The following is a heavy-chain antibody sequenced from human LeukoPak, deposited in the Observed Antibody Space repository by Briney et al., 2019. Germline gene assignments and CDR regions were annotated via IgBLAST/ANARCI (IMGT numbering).Heavy chain of an antibody. Sequence: SETLSLTCTVSGDSISSYYWTWIRQPPGKGLEWLGYLYSSGNTNYNPSLKSRVTMSVDTSKNQFSLKLTSVTAADTAVYYCARESPYDSGGSEDDYWGQGTLVTVSS. J-gene: IGHJ4*02. CDR3: ARESPYDSGGSEDDY. CDR1: GDSISSYY. V-gene: IGHV4-59*01. CDR2: LYSSGNT. D-gene: IGHD1-26*01.